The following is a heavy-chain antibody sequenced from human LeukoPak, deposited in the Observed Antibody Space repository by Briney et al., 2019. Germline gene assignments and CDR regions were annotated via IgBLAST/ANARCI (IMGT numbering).Heavy chain of an antibody. CDR3: ARDYGSGSYYTPLDY. J-gene: IGHJ4*02. CDR1: GYTFTSYG. Sequence: GASVKVSCKASGYTFTSYGISWVRQAPGQGLEWMGWISAYNGNTNYAQKLQGRVTMTTDTSTSTAYMELRSLRSDDTAVYYCARDYGSGSYYTPLDYWGQGTLVTVSS. V-gene: IGHV1-18*01. D-gene: IGHD3-10*01. CDR2: ISAYNGNT.